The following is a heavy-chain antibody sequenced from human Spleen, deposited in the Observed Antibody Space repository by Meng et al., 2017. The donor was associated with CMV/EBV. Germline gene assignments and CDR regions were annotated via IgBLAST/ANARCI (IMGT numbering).Heavy chain of an antibody. V-gene: IGHV3-48*03. CDR2: ISSSGSTI. J-gene: IGHJ4*02. Sequence: GESLKISCAASGFTFSSYEMNWVRQAPGEGLEWVSYISSSGSTIYYADSVKGRFTISRDNAKTSLFLQMNSLRAEDSAIYYCATGRYCSSTDCYRDYWGQGTLVTVSS. CDR1: GFTFSSYE. D-gene: IGHD2-2*01. CDR3: ATGRYCSSTDCYRDY.